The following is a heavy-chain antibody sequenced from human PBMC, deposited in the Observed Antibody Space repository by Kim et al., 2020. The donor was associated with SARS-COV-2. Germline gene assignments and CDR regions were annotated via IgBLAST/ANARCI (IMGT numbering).Heavy chain of an antibody. CDR1: GYTFSGHS. J-gene: IGHJ4*02. CDR3: TRDSWLGGSTNFDY. Sequence: ASVKVSCKASGYTFSGHSINWVRRAPGQGLEWMGWISTRTGNPTYAQGFTGRFVFSLDTSVSTAYLQINSLEAEDTAVYYCTRDSWLGGSTNFDYWAREP. D-gene: IGHD3-10*01. V-gene: IGHV7-4-1*02. CDR2: ISTRTGNP.